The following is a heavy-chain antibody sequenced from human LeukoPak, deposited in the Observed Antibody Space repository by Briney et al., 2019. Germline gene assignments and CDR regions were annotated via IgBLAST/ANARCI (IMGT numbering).Heavy chain of an antibody. D-gene: IGHD1-1*01. CDR1: GGSITNYY. Sequence: PSETLSVTCTVSGGSITNYYWSWIRQPPGKGLEWIGYIYYSGSTNYNPSLKSRVTMSVDTSKNQFSLELTSVTAADTAVYYCARATTYYYGTDVWGQGTTVTVSS. J-gene: IGHJ6*02. CDR3: ARATTYYYGTDV. V-gene: IGHV4-59*01. CDR2: IYYSGST.